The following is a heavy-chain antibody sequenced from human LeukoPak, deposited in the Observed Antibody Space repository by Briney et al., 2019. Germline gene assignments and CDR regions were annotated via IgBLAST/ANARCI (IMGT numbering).Heavy chain of an antibody. CDR3: ARDEPGGGATTNDY. D-gene: IGHD1-26*01. J-gene: IGHJ4*02. CDR2: ISGTSGSI. V-gene: IGHV3-48*01. CDR1: GFTFSSYA. Sequence: GGSLRLFCAASGFTFSSYAMNWVRQAPGKGLEWVAYISGTSGSIYYADSVKGRFSIARDNAKNSLYLQMNSLRAEDTAVYYCARDEPGGGATTNDYWGQGTLVTVSS.